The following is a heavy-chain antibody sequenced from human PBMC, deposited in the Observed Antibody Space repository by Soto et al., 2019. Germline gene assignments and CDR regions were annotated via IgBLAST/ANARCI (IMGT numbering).Heavy chain of an antibody. D-gene: IGHD6-19*01. CDR3: VQITGWPGFDF. Sequence: EVQLVESGGGLIQPGGSLRLSCAASGFTVSSKYMTWVRQAPGKGLEWVSVIYGGGTTYYADSVKGRLTISRDNSKNTLYLQMNSLRAEDTAVYYCVQITGWPGFDFWGQGTLVTVSS. J-gene: IGHJ4*02. CDR2: IYGGGTT. V-gene: IGHV3-53*01. CDR1: GFTVSSKY.